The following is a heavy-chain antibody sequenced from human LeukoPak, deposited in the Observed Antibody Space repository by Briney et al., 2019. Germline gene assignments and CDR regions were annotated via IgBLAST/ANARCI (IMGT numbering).Heavy chain of an antibody. Sequence: SETLSLTCAVYGGSFSGYYWSWIRQPPGKGLEWIGEINHSGSTNYNPSLKSRVTISVDTSKNQFSLKLSSVTPEDTAVYYCARDYRSGWYFYFDYWGQGTLVTVSS. CDR1: GGSFSGYY. D-gene: IGHD6-19*01. CDR2: INHSGST. J-gene: IGHJ4*02. V-gene: IGHV4-34*01. CDR3: ARDYRSGWYFYFDY.